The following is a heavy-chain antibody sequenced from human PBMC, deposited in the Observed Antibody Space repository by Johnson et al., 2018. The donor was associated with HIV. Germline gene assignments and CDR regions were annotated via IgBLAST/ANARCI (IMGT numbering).Heavy chain of an antibody. CDR2: ISSNGGST. D-gene: IGHD6-13*01. Sequence: VQLVESGGGLVQPGGSLRLSCAASGFIFSSYAMHWVRQAPGKGLQYVSAISSNGGSTYYANSVKGRFTISRDNSRNTLYLQMNSLRAEDTAVYYCASWGVGSSWNHDAFDIWGQGTMVTVSS. CDR1: GFIFSSYA. V-gene: IGHV3-64*01. J-gene: IGHJ3*02. CDR3: ASWGVGSSWNHDAFDI.